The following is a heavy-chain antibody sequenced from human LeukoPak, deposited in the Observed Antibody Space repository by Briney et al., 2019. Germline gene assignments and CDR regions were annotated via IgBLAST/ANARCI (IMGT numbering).Heavy chain of an antibody. CDR3: ARVAVERLYHYDTSGYHLDY. CDR2: IYSGGTT. D-gene: IGHD3-22*01. V-gene: IGHV3-53*01. J-gene: IGHJ4*02. Sequence: GGSLRLSCAASGFIVSTNYMSWVRQAPGKGLEWVSVIYSGGTTYYADFVKGRFTISRDNSKNTLYLQMNSLRAEDTAVYYCARVAVERLYHYDTSGYHLDYWGQGTLVTVSS. CDR1: GFIVSTNY.